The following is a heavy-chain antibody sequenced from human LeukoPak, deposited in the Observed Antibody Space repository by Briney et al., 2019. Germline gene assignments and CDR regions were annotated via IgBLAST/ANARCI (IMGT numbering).Heavy chain of an antibody. J-gene: IGHJ6*03. Sequence: ASVKVSCKASGGTFSSYAISWVRQAPGQGLEWMGGIIPIFGTANYAQKFQGRVTITTDESTSTAYMELSSLRSEDTAVYYYARAKPIDSSSWYRGFGYYYYYMDVWGKGTTVTVSS. V-gene: IGHV1-69*05. CDR1: GGTFSSYA. CDR2: IIPIFGTA. D-gene: IGHD6-13*01. CDR3: ARAKPIDSSSWYRGFGYYYYYMDV.